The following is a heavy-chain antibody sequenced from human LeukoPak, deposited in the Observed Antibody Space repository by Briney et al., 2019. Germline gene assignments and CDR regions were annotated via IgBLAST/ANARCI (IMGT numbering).Heavy chain of an antibody. CDR1: GFTFSSYS. CDR2: ISSCSSYI. V-gene: IGHV3-21*01. CDR3: VRDLLGSGSTTAYLYH. D-gene: IGHD3-10*01. Sequence: GGSLRLSCAASGFTFSSYSMNWVRQAPGKGLEWVSSISSCSSYIYYADSVKGRFTISRDDARNSLYLQMNSLRAEDMAVYFCVRDLLGSGSTTAYLYHWGQGTLVTVSS. J-gene: IGHJ1*01.